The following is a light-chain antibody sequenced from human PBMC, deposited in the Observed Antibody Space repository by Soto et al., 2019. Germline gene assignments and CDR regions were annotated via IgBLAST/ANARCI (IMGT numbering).Light chain of an antibody. CDR2: DSS. J-gene: IGKJ4*01. Sequence: EFVLTQSPGTLSLSPGERATLSCRSCQTVRNNYLAWYQQLPGHAPRLLIYDSSSRATGIPDRFSGGGSGTDFTLTISRLEPEDFAVYYCQQFSSYPLIFGGGTKVDIK. CDR3: QQFSSYPLI. CDR1: QTVRNNY. V-gene: IGKV3-20*01.